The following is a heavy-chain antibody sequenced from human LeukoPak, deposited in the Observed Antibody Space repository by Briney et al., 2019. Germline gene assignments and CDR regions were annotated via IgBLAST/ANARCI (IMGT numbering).Heavy chain of an antibody. Sequence: GGALRLSCAAPGFTFSSYSMNWVRQAPGEGLEWVSSISSSSSYIYYADSVKGRFTISRDNAKNSLYLQMNSLRAEDTAVYYCARDRYGYYYNYYGMDVWGQGTTVTVSS. CDR3: ARDRYGYYYNYYGMDV. CDR1: GFTFSSYS. CDR2: ISSSSSYI. D-gene: IGHD3-10*01. V-gene: IGHV3-21*01. J-gene: IGHJ6*02.